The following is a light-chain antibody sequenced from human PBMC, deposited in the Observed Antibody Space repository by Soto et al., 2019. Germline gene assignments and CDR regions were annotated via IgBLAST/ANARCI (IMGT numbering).Light chain of an antibody. V-gene: IGKV1-5*03. CDR1: QSISNW. CDR3: QQYEDYPKT. Sequence: DIQMTQSPSTLSASVGDRVTITCRASQSISNWLAWYQQKLGKAPKLLIYKASNLETGVLSRFSGSGSGTEFTLTISSLQPDDFSIFYYQQYEDYPKTFGQGTKVEVK. J-gene: IGKJ1*01. CDR2: KAS.